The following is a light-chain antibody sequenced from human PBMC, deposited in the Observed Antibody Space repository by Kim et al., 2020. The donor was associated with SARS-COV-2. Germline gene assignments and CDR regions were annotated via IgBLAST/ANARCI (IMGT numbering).Light chain of an antibody. CDR1: QSVSSSY. V-gene: IGKV3-20*01. CDR2: GAS. CDR3: QQYGSSPRVT. Sequence: EIVLTQSPGTLSLSPGERATLSCRASQSVSSSYLAWYQQKPGQAPRLLIYGASSRATGIPDRFSGSGSGTDFTLTISRLEPEDFAAYYCQQYGSSPRVTFGGGTKVEI. J-gene: IGKJ4*01.